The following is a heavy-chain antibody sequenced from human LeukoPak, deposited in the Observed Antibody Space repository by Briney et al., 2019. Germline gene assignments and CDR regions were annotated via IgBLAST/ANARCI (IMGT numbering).Heavy chain of an antibody. CDR3: ARGVYYYDSSGYYQFVVRSAYGMDV. Sequence: LGGSLRLSSAASGFTFSSNYMSWVRQAPGKGLEWVSVIYSGGSTYYSDSVKGRFTISRENSKNTLYLQMNSLRAEDTAVYYCARGVYYYDSSGYYQFVVRSAYGMDVWGQGTTVTVSS. CDR2: IYSGGST. V-gene: IGHV3-53*01. J-gene: IGHJ6*02. D-gene: IGHD3-22*01. CDR1: GFTFSSNY.